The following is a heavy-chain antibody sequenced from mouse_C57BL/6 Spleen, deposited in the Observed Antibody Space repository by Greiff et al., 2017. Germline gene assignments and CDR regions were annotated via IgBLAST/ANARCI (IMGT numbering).Heavy chain of an antibody. V-gene: IGHV5-16*01. D-gene: IGHD2-12*01. Sequence: EVQLVESEGGLVQPGSSMKLSCTASGFTFSDYYMAWVRQVPEKGLEWVANINYDGSSTYYLDSLKSRFIISRDNAKNILYLQMSSLKSEDTATYYCAAYYSFYYAMDYWGQGTSVTVSS. CDR2: INYDGSST. CDR1: GFTFSDYY. CDR3: AAYYSFYYAMDY. J-gene: IGHJ4*01.